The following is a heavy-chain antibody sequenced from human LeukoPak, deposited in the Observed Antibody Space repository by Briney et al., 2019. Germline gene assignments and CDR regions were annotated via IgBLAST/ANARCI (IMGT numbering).Heavy chain of an antibody. D-gene: IGHD6-13*01. CDR2: FDYSGST. J-gene: IGHJ5*02. CDR1: GGSIRGTSYY. Sequence: SETLSLTCTVSGGSIRGTSYYWGWIRQPPGKGLEWIGSFDYSGSTYYNASLNSRVAISIDTANKQFSLKLTSVIAADTAVYYCARHGSAGTAWGQGTQVTVSS. CDR3: ARHGSAGTA. V-gene: IGHV4-39*01.